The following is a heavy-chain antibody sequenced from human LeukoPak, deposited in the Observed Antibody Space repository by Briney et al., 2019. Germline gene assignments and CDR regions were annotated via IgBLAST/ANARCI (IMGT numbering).Heavy chain of an antibody. CDR3: AKDLRTMVREGDGLDY. Sequence: PGGSLRLSCAASGFTFSSYGMHWVRQAPGKGLEWVAVISYDGSNKYYADSVKGRFTISRDNSKNTLYLQMNSLRAEDTAVYYCAKDLRTMVREGDGLDYWGQGTLVTVSS. V-gene: IGHV3-30*18. CDR2: ISYDGSNK. D-gene: IGHD3-10*01. J-gene: IGHJ4*02. CDR1: GFTFSSYG.